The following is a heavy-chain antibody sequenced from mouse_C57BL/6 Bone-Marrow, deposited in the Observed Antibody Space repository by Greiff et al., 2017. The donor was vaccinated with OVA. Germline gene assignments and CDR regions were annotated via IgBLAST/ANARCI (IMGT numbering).Heavy chain of an antibody. V-gene: IGHV1-81*01. CDR1: GYTFTSYG. J-gene: IGHJ3*01. CDR2: IYPRSGNT. CDR3: ARWGSFAY. Sequence: VQGVESGAELARPGASVKLSCKASGYTFTSYGISWVKQRTGQGLEWIGEIYPRSGNTYYNEKFKGKATLTADKSSSTAYMELRSLTSEDSAVYFCARWGSFAYWGQGTLVTVSA.